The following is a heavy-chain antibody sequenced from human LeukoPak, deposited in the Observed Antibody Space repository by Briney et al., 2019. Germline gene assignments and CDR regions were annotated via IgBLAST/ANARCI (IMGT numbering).Heavy chain of an antibody. CDR1: GFTFSTRS. Sequence: GGSLRLSCAASGFTFSTRSMNWVRQAPGKGLEWVSYISSSSDIIHYADSVKGRFTISRDNAKNSLYLQMNSLRAEDTAVYYCARGRLGAYYFDYWGLGTLVTVSS. CDR3: ARGRLGAYYFDY. J-gene: IGHJ4*02. V-gene: IGHV3-48*04. CDR2: ISSSSDII. D-gene: IGHD3-16*01.